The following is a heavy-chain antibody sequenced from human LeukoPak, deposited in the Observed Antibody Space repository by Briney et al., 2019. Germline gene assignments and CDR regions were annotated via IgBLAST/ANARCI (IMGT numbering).Heavy chain of an antibody. J-gene: IGHJ4*02. CDR1: GFTFSSYA. CDR2: ISSSSSYI. CDR3: ARDLVGGSFDY. V-gene: IGHV3-21*01. D-gene: IGHD1-26*01. Sequence: GGSLRLSCAASGFTFSSYAMSWVRQAPGKGLEWVSSISSSSSYIYYADSVKGRFTISRDNAKNSLYLQMNSLRAEDTAVYYCARDLVGGSFDYWGQGTLVTVSS.